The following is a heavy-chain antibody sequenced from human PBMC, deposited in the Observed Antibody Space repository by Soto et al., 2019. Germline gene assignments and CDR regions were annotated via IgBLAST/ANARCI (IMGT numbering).Heavy chain of an antibody. V-gene: IGHV3-23*01. CDR2: ISGSGGTT. CDR3: AKGYDILTAFLDY. CDR1: GFTFRTNA. J-gene: IGHJ4*02. Sequence: EVQVLESGGGLVQPGGSLRLSCAASGFTFRTNAMHWVRQAPGKGLEWVSGISGSGGTTYYADSVKGRFDISRDNSRNTLSLQTNSLRAEDTAVYYCAKGYDILTAFLDYWGQGTLVTVSS. D-gene: IGHD3-9*01.